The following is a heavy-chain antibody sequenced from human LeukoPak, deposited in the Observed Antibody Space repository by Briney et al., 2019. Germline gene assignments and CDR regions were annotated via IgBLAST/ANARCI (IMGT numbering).Heavy chain of an antibody. D-gene: IGHD3-22*01. J-gene: IGHJ4*02. Sequence: GGSLRLSCAASGFTFSSYAMSWVRQASGKGLEWVSAISGSGGSTYYADSVKGRFTISRDNSKNTLYLQMNSLRAEHTAVYYCAKESRPRTADYDSSGYYYGGVDYWGQGTLVTVSS. CDR1: GFTFSSYA. V-gene: IGHV3-23*01. CDR3: AKESRPRTADYDSSGYYYGGVDY. CDR2: ISGSGGST.